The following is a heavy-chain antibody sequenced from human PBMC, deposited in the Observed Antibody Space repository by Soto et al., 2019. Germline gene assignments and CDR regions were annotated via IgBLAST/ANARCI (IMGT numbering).Heavy chain of an antibody. Sequence: PWETLSLTCAVYGGSFSNYYWNWIRQTPGKGLEWIGEIDHSGSTIYSPSLKSRVTISVDTSKNQFSLKLSSLTAADTAVYFCARGGKHQLVRSNYGMDVWGQGPTVTAS. V-gene: IGHV4-34*01. CDR3: ARGGKHQLVRSNYGMDV. J-gene: IGHJ6*02. CDR2: IDHSGST. CDR1: GGSFSNYY. D-gene: IGHD6-13*01.